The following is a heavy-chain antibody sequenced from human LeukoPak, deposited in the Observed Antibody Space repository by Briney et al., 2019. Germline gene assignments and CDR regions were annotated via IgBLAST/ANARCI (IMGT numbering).Heavy chain of an antibody. CDR3: ARETPRRGETRDGYR. J-gene: IGHJ4*02. CDR2: ISYDGSNK. CDR1: GLIGSDGY. Sequence: GGSLRLSCAVSGLIGSDGYMSWVRQAPGKGLEWVAVISYDGSNKYYRDSVRGRFTISRDDSRNTLFLQMSSLRVEDTAVYYCARETPRRGETRDGYRWGQGTVVTVSS. D-gene: IGHD5-24*01. V-gene: IGHV3-30*03.